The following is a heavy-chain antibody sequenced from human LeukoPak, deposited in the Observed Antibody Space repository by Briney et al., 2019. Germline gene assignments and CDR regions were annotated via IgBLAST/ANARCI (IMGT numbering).Heavy chain of an antibody. D-gene: IGHD7-27*01. V-gene: IGHV5-51*01. CDR3: ARRMTGDGTLPPGFDY. CDR2: ILPGDSDI. Sequence: ASVKVSCKASGYTFTAYHMHWVRQAPGQGLEWMGIILPGDSDIKYSPSFQGQVTISADKSISTAYLQWSSLKASDTAMYYCARRMTGDGTLPPGFDYWGQGTRVTVSS. J-gene: IGHJ4*02. CDR1: GYTFTAYH.